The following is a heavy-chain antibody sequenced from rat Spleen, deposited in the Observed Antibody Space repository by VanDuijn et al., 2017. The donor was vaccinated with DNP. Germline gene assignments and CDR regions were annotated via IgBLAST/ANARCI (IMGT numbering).Heavy chain of an antibody. CDR3: TRTDITTWGYYFDY. J-gene: IGHJ2*01. Sequence: QVQLKESGPGLVQPSQTLSLTCTVSGFSLTNYGVSWVRQPPGKGLEWIAAMSSGGTTYYISALKSRLSISTDTSRSQVFLKLNSLQTEDTAIYFCTRTDITTWGYYFDYWGHGVMVTVSS. V-gene: IGHV2S12*01. CDR2: MSSGGTT. D-gene: IGHD1-4*01. CDR1: GFSLTNYG.